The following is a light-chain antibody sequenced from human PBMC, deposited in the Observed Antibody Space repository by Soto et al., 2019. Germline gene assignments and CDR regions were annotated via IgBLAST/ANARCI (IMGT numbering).Light chain of an antibody. V-gene: IGLV4-69*01. CDR1: SGHSSYT. Sequence: VVTQSPSASASLGASVKLTCTLSSGHSSYTIAWHQQQPEKGPRYLMKVNSDGSHSKGDGIPDRFSGSSSGAERYLTISSLQSEDEADYYCQTWGTGVVFGGGTKLTVL. CDR2: VNSDGSH. CDR3: QTWGTGVV. J-gene: IGLJ2*01.